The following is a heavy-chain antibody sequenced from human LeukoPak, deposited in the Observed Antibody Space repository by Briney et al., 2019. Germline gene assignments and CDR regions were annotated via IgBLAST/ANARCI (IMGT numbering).Heavy chain of an antibody. J-gene: IGHJ4*02. CDR1: GFTFSSYS. D-gene: IGHD6-13*01. Sequence: GGSLRLSCAASGFTFSSYSMNWVRQAPEKGLEWVSSISSSSSYIYYADSVKGRFTISRDNAKNSLYLQMNSLRAEDTAVYYCARDDRNQQLVPDYWGQGTLVTVSS. CDR2: ISSSSSYI. CDR3: ARDDRNQQLVPDY. V-gene: IGHV3-21*01.